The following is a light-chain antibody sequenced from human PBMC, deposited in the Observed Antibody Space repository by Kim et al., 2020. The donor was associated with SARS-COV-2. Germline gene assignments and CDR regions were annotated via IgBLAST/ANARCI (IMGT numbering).Light chain of an antibody. Sequence: GQEVALSWSESISNIGRNPLSWYQQLPGTAPKLLIYSNYQRPSGVPDRFSGSKSGTSASLAISGLQSADEADYYCAAWDDSLNGVVFGGGTQLTVL. J-gene: IGLJ2*01. CDR3: AAWDDSLNGVV. CDR1: ISNIGRNP. CDR2: SNY. V-gene: IGLV1-44*01.